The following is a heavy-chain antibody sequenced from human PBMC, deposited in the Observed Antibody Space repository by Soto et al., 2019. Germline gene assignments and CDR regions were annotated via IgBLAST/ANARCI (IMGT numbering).Heavy chain of an antibody. CDR2: ISSTTNYI. Sequence: RRLSCAASGFIFTRYSMNWVRQAPGKGLEWVSSISSTTNYIYYGDSMKGRFTISRDNAKNSLYLEMNSLRAKDTAVYYCARESEDLTSNFDYWGQGTLVTVS. V-gene: IGHV3-21*06. J-gene: IGHJ4*02. CDR1: GFIFTRYS. CDR3: ARESEDLTSNFDY.